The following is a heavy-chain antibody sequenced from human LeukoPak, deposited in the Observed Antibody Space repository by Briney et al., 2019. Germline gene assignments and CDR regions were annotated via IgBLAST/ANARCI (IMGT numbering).Heavy chain of an antibody. CDR1: GFTFSSYA. Sequence: GGSLRLSCADSGFTFSSYAMSWVCQAPRKGLEWVSAISGSGGSTYYADSMKGLFTISRDNSKTTLYLQMNSLRAEDTAVYYCAKGNYGSGSYFDYWGQGTLVTVSS. CDR3: AKGNYGSGSYFDY. D-gene: IGHD3-10*01. V-gene: IGHV3-23*01. CDR2: ISGSGGST. J-gene: IGHJ4*02.